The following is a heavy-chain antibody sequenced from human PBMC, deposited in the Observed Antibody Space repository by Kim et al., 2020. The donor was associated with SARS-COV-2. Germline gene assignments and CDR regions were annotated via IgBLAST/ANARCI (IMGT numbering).Heavy chain of an antibody. CDR1: GFTFSSYG. Sequence: GGSLRPSCAASGFTFSSYGMHWVRQAPGKGLEWVAVISYDGSNKYYADSVKGRFTISRDNSKNTLYLQMNSLRAEDTAVYYCAKDLPVFARYYYYAMDV. D-gene: IGHD2-21*01. CDR3: AKDLPVFARYYYYAMDV. V-gene: IGHV3-30*18. CDR2: ISYDGSNK. J-gene: IGHJ6*01.